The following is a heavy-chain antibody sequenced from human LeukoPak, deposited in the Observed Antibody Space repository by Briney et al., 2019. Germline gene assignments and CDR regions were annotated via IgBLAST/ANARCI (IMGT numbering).Heavy chain of an antibody. CDR2: ISSSGSVV. D-gene: IGHD3-3*01. Sequence: PGGSLRLSCAASGFTFSSHGMNWVRQAPGKGLEWVSYISSSGSVVFYADSVKGRFTISRGNAKNALYLQMNSLRAEDTAVYHCAREVGYDSSPPWGQGTLVTVSS. V-gene: IGHV3-48*01. CDR3: AREVGYDSSPP. CDR1: GFTFSSHG. J-gene: IGHJ5*02.